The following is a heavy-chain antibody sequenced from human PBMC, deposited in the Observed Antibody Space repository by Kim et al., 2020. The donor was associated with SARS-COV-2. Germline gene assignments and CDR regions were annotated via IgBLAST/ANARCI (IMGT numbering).Heavy chain of an antibody. V-gene: IGHV3-30*18. Sequence: GGSLRLSCAASGFTFSRYAMHWVRQAPGKGLEWVAVISDNGSNKYYADSVKGRFTIARDNSKNTLFLQMNSLRGDDTAVYYCAKGDYNGDSFDYWGQGTLVTVSS. CDR3: AKGDYNGDSFDY. CDR1: GFTFSRYA. D-gene: IGHD4-4*01. J-gene: IGHJ4*02. CDR2: ISDNGSNK.